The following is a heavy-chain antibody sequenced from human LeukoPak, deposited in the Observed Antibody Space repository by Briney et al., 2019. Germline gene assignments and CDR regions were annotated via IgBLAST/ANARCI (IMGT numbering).Heavy chain of an antibody. CDR1: GFTFSSYN. J-gene: IGHJ4*02. V-gene: IGHV3-23*01. CDR2: ISGSGGST. CDR3: AKRASGYDSFDY. Sequence: GGSLRLSCAASGFTFSSYNMNWVRQAPGKGLEWVSAISGSGGSTYYADSVKGRFTISRDNSKNTLYLQMNSLRAEDTAVYYCAKRASGYDSFDYWGQGTLVTVSS. D-gene: IGHD5-12*01.